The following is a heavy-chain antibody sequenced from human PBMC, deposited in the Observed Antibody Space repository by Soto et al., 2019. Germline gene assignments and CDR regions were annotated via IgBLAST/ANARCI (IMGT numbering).Heavy chain of an antibody. CDR1: GFTFTRYS. CDR2: ISSTTNYI. V-gene: IGHV3-21*01. CDR3: ARESEDLTSNFDY. Sequence: GSLRLSCAASGFTFTRYSMNWVRQAPGKGLEWVSSISSTTNYIYYADSMKGRFTVSRDNAKNSVYLEMNSLSAEDTALYYCARESEDLTSNFDYWGQGTLVTVSS. J-gene: IGHJ4*02.